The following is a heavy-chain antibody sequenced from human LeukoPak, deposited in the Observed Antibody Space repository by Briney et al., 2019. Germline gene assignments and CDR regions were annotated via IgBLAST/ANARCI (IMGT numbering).Heavy chain of an antibody. Sequence: HPGGSPRLSCAASGFTFSSYWMSWVRQAPGKGLEWVANIKQDGSEKYYVDSVKGRFTISRDNAKNSLYLQMNSLRAEDTAVYYCARGIEAIAAAGSYYFDYWGQGTLVTVSS. CDR1: GFTFSSYW. V-gene: IGHV3-7*01. J-gene: IGHJ4*02. D-gene: IGHD6-13*01. CDR3: ARGIEAIAAAGSYYFDY. CDR2: IKQDGSEK.